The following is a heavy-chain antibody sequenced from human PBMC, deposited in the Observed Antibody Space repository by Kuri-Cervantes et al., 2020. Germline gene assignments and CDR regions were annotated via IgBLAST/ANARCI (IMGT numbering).Heavy chain of an antibody. D-gene: IGHD2-2*01. J-gene: IGHJ6*02. CDR3: AKDQEGQYCSSTSCPSGADGMDV. Sequence: GGSLRLSCAASGFTFSSYGMHWVRQAPGKGLEWVAVISHDGSNKYYADSVKGRFTISRDNSRNTLFLQMNSLRAEDTAVYYCAKDQEGQYCSSTSCPSGADGMDVWGQGTTVTVSS. CDR2: ISHDGSNK. V-gene: IGHV3-30*18. CDR1: GFTFSSYG.